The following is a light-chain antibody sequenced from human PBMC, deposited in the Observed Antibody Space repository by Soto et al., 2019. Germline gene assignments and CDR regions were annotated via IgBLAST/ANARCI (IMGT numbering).Light chain of an antibody. V-gene: IGLV1-44*01. CDR2: NDN. CDR3: SAWDDSLNGPV. J-gene: IGLJ1*01. CDR1: SPNVETNA. Sequence: QSALTQPPSVSGTHGQRVSITCSGSSPNVETNAVNWYQHLPGAAPKLLIYNDNQRPSGVPDRFSGSKSGTSASLAISGLQSEDEADYYCSAWDDSLNGPVLGTGTKVTVL.